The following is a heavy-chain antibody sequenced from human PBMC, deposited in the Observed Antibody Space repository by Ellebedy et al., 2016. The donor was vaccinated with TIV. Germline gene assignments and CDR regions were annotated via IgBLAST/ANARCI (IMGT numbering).Heavy chain of an antibody. J-gene: IGHJ6*03. V-gene: IGHV4-34*01. D-gene: IGHD2-2*01. Sequence: SETLSLTXAVYGGTNSGYYCRWIRQPPGKGLEWIGEINHSGSTNYNPSLKSRVTISVDTSKNQFSLKLSSVTAADTAVYYCARGYCSSTICSYYYYYMDVWGKGTTVTVSS. CDR2: INHSGST. CDR3: ARGYCSSTICSYYYYYMDV. CDR1: GGTNSGYY.